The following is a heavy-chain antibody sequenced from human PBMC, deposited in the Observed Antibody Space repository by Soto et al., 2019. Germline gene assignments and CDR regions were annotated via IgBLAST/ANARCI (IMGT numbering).Heavy chain of an antibody. CDR3: ARGGGHTAMAFDY. CDR2: IYHSGST. J-gene: IGHJ4*02. CDR1: GGSISSGGYS. Sequence: QLQLQESGSGLVKPSQTLSLTCAVSGGSISSGGYSWSWIRQPPGKGLEWIGYIYHSGSTYYNPSLKSRVTVSVDRSKNQCSLKLSSVTAADTAVYYCARGGGHTAMAFDYWGQGTLVTVSS. D-gene: IGHD5-18*01. V-gene: IGHV4-30-2*01.